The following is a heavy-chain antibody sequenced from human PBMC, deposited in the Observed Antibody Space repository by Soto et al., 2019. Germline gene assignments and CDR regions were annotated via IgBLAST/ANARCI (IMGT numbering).Heavy chain of an antibody. Sequence: QVQLVQSGAEVKKPGSSVKVSCKASGGTFSSYTISWVRQSPGQGLEWMGRIIPILGIANYAQKFQGRVTSTEDKSTSTAYMELSSLRSEDTAVYYCARGLKRYSGSYQNWFDPWGQGTLVTVSS. D-gene: IGHD1-26*01. J-gene: IGHJ5*02. CDR1: GGTFSSYT. CDR3: ARGLKRYSGSYQNWFDP. CDR2: IIPILGIA. V-gene: IGHV1-69*02.